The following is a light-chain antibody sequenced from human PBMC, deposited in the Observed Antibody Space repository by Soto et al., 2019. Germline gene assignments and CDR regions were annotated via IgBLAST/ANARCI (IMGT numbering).Light chain of an antibody. V-gene: IGLV2-11*01. J-gene: IGLJ3*02. CDR1: SSDLRTFHY. CDR2: KVS. CDR3: SSCPFTNTVV. Sequence: QSALTQPRSVSGSPGQAVTISCAAASSDLRTFHYVSWYQQHSGGAPRLIIYKVSSRPSGVSNRFSGSKSGNTASLTISGLQPEDEALYYCSSCPFTNTVVFGGGTKLTVL.